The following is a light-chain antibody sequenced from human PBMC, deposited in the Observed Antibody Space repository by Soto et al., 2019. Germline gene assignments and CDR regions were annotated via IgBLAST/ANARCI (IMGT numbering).Light chain of an antibody. CDR1: SSNIGYNY. J-gene: IGLJ3*02. V-gene: IGLV1-51*01. CDR2: DND. CDR3: GTWDTSLNAE. Sequence: QAVVTQPPSVSAAPGQKVTISCSGSSSNIGYNYVSWYQRLPGTAPKLLIYDNDKRPSGIPDRFSGSKSGTSATLGITGLQTGDEADYYCGTWDTSLNAEFGGGTKLTVL.